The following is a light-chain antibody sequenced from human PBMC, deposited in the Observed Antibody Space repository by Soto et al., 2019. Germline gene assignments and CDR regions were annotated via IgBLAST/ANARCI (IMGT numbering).Light chain of an antibody. CDR1: QDISRW. J-gene: IGKJ5*01. V-gene: IGKV1D-12*01. CDR2: AAS. CDR3: XXGNNFPVT. Sequence: DVQMTQSPSSVSASVGDRVTITCRASQDISRWLAWYQQKPGQAPKFLIYAASNLQSGDPSRFSGSGSGTXXXXXXXXLQPXDFXXXXXXXGNNFPVTFGQGTRLEMK.